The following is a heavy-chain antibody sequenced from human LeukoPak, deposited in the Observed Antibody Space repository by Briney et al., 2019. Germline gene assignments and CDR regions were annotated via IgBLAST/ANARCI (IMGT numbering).Heavy chain of an antibody. V-gene: IGHV4-61*05. J-gene: IGHJ6*02. D-gene: IGHD3-22*01. CDR1: GGSISSSSYY. CDR3: ARVPYYYDSSGYYLDYYGMDV. Sequence: PSETLSLTCTVSGGSISSSSYYWGWIRQPPGKGLEWIGYIYYSGSTNYNPSLKSRVTISVDTSKNQFSLKLSSVTAADTAVYYCARVPYYYDSSGYYLDYYGMDVWGQGTTVTVSS. CDR2: IYYSGST.